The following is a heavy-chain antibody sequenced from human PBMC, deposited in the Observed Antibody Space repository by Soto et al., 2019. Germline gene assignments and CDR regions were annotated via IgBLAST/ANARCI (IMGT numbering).Heavy chain of an antibody. CDR3: ARFSWGLNWFDP. J-gene: IGHJ5*02. CDR1: GFSLSNSGMC. Sequence: SGPTLVNPTQTLTLTCTFSGFSLSNSGMCVSWIRQPPGKALEWLALLDWDDDKYYSTSLKTRLTISKDTSKNQVVLTMTNMDPVDTAPYSCARFSWGLNWFDPMCPGXLVNAYS. V-gene: IGHV2-70*01. CDR2: LDWDDDK. D-gene: IGHD7-27*01.